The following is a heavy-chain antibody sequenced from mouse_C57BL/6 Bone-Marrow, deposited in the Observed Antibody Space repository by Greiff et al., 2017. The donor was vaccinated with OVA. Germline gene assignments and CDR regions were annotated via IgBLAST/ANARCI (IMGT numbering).Heavy chain of an antibody. CDR1: GYTFTSYW. V-gene: IGHV1-52*01. D-gene: IGHD2-3*01. CDR3: ARGVYDGYCGFDY. J-gene: IGHJ2*01. Sequence: QVQLQQPGAELVRPGSSVKLSCKASGYTFTSYWMHWVKQRPIQGLEWIGNIDPSDSETHYNQKFKDKATLTVAKSSSTAYMQLSSLTSEDSAVYYCARGVYDGYCGFDYWGQGTTLTVSS. CDR2: IDPSDSET.